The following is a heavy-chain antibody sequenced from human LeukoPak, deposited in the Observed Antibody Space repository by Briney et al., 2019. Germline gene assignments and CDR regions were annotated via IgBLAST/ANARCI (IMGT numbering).Heavy chain of an antibody. J-gene: IGHJ4*02. CDR1: GGSISSYY. CDR3: ARDGGYDYGGKPIIMSRYDY. Sequence: SETLSLTCTVSGGSISSYYWSWIRQPPGKGLEWIGYIYYTGSTNYNPSLKSRVTISVDTSKNQFSLKLSSVTAADTAVYYCARDGGYDYGGKPIIMSRYDYWGQGTLVTVSS. V-gene: IGHV4-59*12. D-gene: IGHD4-23*01. CDR2: IYYTGST.